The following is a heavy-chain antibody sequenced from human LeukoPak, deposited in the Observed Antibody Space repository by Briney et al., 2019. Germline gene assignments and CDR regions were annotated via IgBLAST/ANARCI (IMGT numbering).Heavy chain of an antibody. J-gene: IGHJ4*02. CDR1: GFTFTNYA. Sequence: GGSLRLSCAASGFTFTNYAMSWVRQAPGKGLEWVSAITTSSDSTYYADSVKGRFTISRDNSKNTLYLQMNSLRAEDTAVYYCARRAGAYSHPYDYWGQGTLVTVSS. CDR2: ITTSSDST. D-gene: IGHD4/OR15-4a*01. CDR3: ARRAGAYSHPYDY. V-gene: IGHV3-23*01.